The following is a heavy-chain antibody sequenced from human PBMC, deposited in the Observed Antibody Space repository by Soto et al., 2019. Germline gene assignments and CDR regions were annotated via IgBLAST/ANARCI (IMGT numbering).Heavy chain of an antibody. J-gene: IGHJ6*02. CDR3: ARPGSGYDILTGHYFYYYHAMDV. Sequence: PAWSLRISCVASGFTFSSYEMTWVRQAPGKGLEWVSDIGKSGRSVYNADSVKGRFTISRDNSKNTLYLQMNSLRTEDTAVYYCARPGSGYDILTGHYFYYYHAMDVWGQGTTVTVSS. CDR1: GFTFSSYE. D-gene: IGHD3-9*01. V-gene: IGHV3-48*01. CDR2: IGKSGRSV.